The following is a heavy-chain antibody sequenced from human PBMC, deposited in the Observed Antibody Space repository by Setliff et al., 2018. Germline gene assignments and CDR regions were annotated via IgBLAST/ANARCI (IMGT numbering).Heavy chain of an antibody. J-gene: IGHJ3*02. CDR1: GYSISSGYY. D-gene: IGHD3-3*01. CDR2: INHSGST. Sequence: PSETLSLTCAVSGYSISSGYYWGWIRQPPGKGLEWIGSINHSGSTYYNPSLKSRVTISVDTSKNQFSLKLSSVTAADTAVYYCAISTIFGVVSPTPDAFDIWGQGTMVTVS. CDR3: AISTIFGVVSPTPDAFDI. V-gene: IGHV4-38-2*01.